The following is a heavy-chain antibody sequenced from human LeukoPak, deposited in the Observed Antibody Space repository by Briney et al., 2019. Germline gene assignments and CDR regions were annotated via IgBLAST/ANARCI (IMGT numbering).Heavy chain of an antibody. Sequence: SETLSFTGTVSGGSISNNYWSWNRPRPGKGLEWSGCIFYGESTNDNPSLKSGVTISLDTTKTQFSLKVSSVTAVDTAVYYCARDESLQMGGFDVWGQGTMVTVSS. V-gene: IGHV4-59*12. CDR3: ARDESLQMGGFDV. CDR1: GGSISNNY. CDR2: IFYGEST. J-gene: IGHJ3*01. D-gene: IGHD1-1*01.